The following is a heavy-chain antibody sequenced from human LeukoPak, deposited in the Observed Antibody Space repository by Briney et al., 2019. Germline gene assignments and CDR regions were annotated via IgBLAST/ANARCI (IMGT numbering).Heavy chain of an antibody. CDR3: ARGVGIIDY. J-gene: IGHJ4*02. CDR2: ISYDGSNK. CDR1: GFTFSSYG. D-gene: IGHD7-27*01. V-gene: IGHV3-30*03. Sequence: GGSLRLSCAASGFTFSSYGMHWVRQAPGKGLEWVAVISYDGSNKYYADSVKGRFTISRDNSKNTLYLQMNSLRAEDTAVYYCARGVGIIDYWGQGTLVTVSS.